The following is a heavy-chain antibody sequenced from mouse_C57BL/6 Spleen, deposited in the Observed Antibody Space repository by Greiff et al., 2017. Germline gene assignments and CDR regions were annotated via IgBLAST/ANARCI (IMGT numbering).Heavy chain of an antibody. D-gene: IGHD1-1*01. CDR1: GYTFTSYW. Sequence: VKLQQPGAELVKPGASVKLSCKASGYTFTSYWMHWVKQRPGRGLEWIGRIYPNSGGTKYNEKFKSKATLTVDKPSSTAYMQLSSLTSEDSAVYYCARRATVVATDYAMDYWGQGTSVTVSS. J-gene: IGHJ4*01. CDR3: ARRATVVATDYAMDY. V-gene: IGHV1-72*01. CDR2: IYPNSGGT.